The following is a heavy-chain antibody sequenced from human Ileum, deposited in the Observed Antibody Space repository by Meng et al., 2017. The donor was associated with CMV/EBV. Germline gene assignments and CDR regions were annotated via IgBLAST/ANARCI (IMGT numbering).Heavy chain of an antibody. V-gene: IGHV3-11*01. D-gene: IGHD4-17*01. J-gene: IGHJ4*02. Sequence: LRLSCAACGFTFGAYYMAWVRQAPGKGLGWVSYITGSSNTIYYADSVKGRFTISRDNAKSSLYLEINSLRAEDTAVYYCVRGNYGFDYWGQGTLVTVSS. CDR2: ITGSSNTI. CDR1: GFTFGAYY. CDR3: VRGNYGFDY.